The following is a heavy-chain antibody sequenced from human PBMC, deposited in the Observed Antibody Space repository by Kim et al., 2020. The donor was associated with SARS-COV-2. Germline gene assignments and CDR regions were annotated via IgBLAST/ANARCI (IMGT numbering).Heavy chain of an antibody. V-gene: IGHV1-24*01. D-gene: IGHD6-19*01. J-gene: IGHJ3*02. CDR1: GYTLTELS. CDR3: ATLPLYSSGWLRGDI. Sequence: ASVKVSCKVSGYTLTELSMHWVRQAPGKGLEWMGGFDPEDGETIYAQKFQGRVTMTEDTSTDTAYMELSSLRSEDTAVYYCATLPLYSSGWLRGDIWGQGTMVTVSS. CDR2: FDPEDGET.